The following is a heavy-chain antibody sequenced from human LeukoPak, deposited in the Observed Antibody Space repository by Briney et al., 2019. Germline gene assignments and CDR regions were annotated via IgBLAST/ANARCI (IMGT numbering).Heavy chain of an antibody. CDR1: GFTSSSYA. J-gene: IGHJ6*03. CDR3: ARNPPGHYYYMDV. V-gene: IGHV3-23*01. Sequence: GGSLRLSCAASGFTSSSYAMSWFRQAPGKGLEWVSAISGSGGSTYYADSVKGRFTISRDNSKNTLYLQMNSLRAGDTAVYYCARNPPGHYYYMDVWGKGTTVTVSS. CDR2: ISGSGGST.